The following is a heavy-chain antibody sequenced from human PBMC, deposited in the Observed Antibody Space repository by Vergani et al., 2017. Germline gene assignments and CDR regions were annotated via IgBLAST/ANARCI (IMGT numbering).Heavy chain of an antibody. Sequence: QVQLQESGPGLVKPSETLSLTCTVSGGSISSYYWSWIRQPAGKGLEWIGRIYTSGSTNYNPSLKSRVTMSVDTSKNQFSLKLSSVTAADTAVYYRARETIIMVRGVYRWFDPWGQGTLVTVSS. J-gene: IGHJ5*02. CDR2: IYTSGST. CDR1: GGSISSYY. D-gene: IGHD3-10*01. V-gene: IGHV4-4*07. CDR3: ARETIIMVRGVYRWFDP.